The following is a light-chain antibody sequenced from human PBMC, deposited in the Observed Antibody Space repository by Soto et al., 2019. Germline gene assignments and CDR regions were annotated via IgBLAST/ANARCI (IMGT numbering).Light chain of an antibody. CDR3: CSYAGSGLGV. Sequence: QSVLTQPASVAGSPGQSITISCTGTSGDVGRYNLVSWYQQHPGKAPKLMIFEVTQRPSGVSNRFSGSKSGNTASLTISGLQAEDEADYYCCSYAGSGLGVFGGGTQLTVL. J-gene: IGLJ2*01. CDR2: EVT. V-gene: IGLV2-23*02. CDR1: SGDVGRYNL.